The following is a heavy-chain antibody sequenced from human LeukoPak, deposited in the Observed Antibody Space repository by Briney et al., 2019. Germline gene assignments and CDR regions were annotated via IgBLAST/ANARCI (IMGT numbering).Heavy chain of an antibody. Sequence: GGSLRLFCAASGLTYSRYNVNCVRDSPGKGLECVSAISSSSSNIYYADSVNGRFTNSRDNAKNSLYLQMNNLRAEDTAVYYCARGTRGSGGYNVNWGHGTLVTASS. D-gene: IGHD3-10*01. CDR3: ARGTRGSGGYNVN. V-gene: IGHV3-21*01. J-gene: IGHJ4*01. CDR1: GLTYSRYN. CDR2: ISSSSSNI.